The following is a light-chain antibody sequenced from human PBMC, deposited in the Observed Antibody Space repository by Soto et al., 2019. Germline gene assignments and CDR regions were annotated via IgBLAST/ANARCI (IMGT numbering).Light chain of an antibody. Sequence: DRVMTPSPDSLDVSVGERAPINCESRQSFLFTSNNKNYLAWYQQKPGQPPKLLLSWASARESGVPERFSGSGSGTLFTLSISSLQAEDVAVYYCQQYYTLPLTFGGGTKVDIK. V-gene: IGKV4-1*01. CDR3: QQYYTLPLT. CDR1: QSFLFTSNNKNY. CDR2: WAS. J-gene: IGKJ4*01.